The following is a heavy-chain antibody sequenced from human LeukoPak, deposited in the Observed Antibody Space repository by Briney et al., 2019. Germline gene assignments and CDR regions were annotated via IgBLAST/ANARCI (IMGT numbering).Heavy chain of an antibody. D-gene: IGHD6-13*01. Sequence: ASETLSLTCTVSGGSISSYYWSWMRQPAGKGLEWIGRIYTSGSTNYNPSLKSRVTMSVDTSKNQFSLKLSSVTAADTAVYYCARDSPGLSSSWYYLFDYWGQGTLVTVSS. J-gene: IGHJ4*02. CDR1: GGSISSYY. V-gene: IGHV4-4*07. CDR3: ARDSPGLSSSWYYLFDY. CDR2: IYTSGST.